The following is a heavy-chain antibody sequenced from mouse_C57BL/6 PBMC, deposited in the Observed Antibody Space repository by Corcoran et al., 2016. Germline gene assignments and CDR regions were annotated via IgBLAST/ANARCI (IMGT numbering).Heavy chain of an antibody. CDR2: INTYSGVP. Sequence: QIQLVQSGPELKKPGETVKISCKASGYTFTTYGMSWVKQAPGKGLKWMGWINTYSGVPTYADDFKGRFAFSLETSASTAYLQINNLKNEDTATYFCARPVVEYYYAMDYWGQGTSVTVSS. J-gene: IGHJ4*01. D-gene: IGHD1-1*01. CDR1: GYTFTTYG. V-gene: IGHV9-3*01. CDR3: ARPVVEYYYAMDY.